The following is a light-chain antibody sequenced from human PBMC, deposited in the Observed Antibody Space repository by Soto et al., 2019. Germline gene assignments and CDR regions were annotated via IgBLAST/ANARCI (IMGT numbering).Light chain of an antibody. V-gene: IGKV1-39*01. CDR3: QQHSSVPQA. J-gene: IGKJ4*01. CDR2: AAS. Sequence: DIQMTQSPSSLSASVGDRVTITCRASQSIRSYLNWYHQKPGNAPNLLIYAASSLQSGVPSRLSGSGSGTDFTLTISNLQPEDFATYYCQQHSSVPQAIGGGTKVEIK. CDR1: QSIRSY.